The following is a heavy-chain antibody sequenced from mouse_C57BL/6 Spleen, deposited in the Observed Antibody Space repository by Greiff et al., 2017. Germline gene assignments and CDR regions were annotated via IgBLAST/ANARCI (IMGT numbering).Heavy chain of an antibody. CDR3: AIMRDGGYYVRFAY. D-gene: IGHD2-3*01. Sequence: QVQLQQPGAELVKPGASVKVSCKASGYTFTRYWMHWVKQRPGQGLEWIGRIHPSDSDTNYNQKFKGKATLTVDKSSSTAYMQLSSLTSEDSAVYYGAIMRDGGYYVRFAYWGQGTLVTVSA. CDR2: IHPSDSDT. J-gene: IGHJ3*01. V-gene: IGHV1-74*01. CDR1: GYTFTRYW.